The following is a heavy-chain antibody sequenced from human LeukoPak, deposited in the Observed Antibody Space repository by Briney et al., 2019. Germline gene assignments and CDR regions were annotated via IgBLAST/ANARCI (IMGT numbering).Heavy chain of an antibody. CDR1: GGSFSGYY. Sequence: KPSETLSLTCAVYGGSFSGYYWSWIRQPPGKGLEWIGEINHSGSTNYNPSLKSRVTISVDTSKNQFSLKLSSVTAADTAVYYCARGLGATEFYWGQGTLVTVSS. V-gene: IGHV4-34*01. J-gene: IGHJ4*02. CDR3: ARGLGATEFY. CDR2: INHSGST. D-gene: IGHD1-26*01.